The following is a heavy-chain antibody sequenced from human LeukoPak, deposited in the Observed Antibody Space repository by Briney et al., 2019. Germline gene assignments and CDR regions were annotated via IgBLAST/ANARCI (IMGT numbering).Heavy chain of an antibody. CDR2: ISGSGGST. CDR1: GFTFSSYA. V-gene: IGHV3-23*01. J-gene: IGHJ4*02. Sequence: PGGSLRLSXAASGFTFSSYAMSWVRQAPGKGLEWVSAISGSGGSTYYADSVKGRFTISRDNSKNTLYLQMNSLRAEDTAVYYCATPPPEYYDFWSGYLQGNYFDYWGRGTLVTVSS. CDR3: ATPPPEYYDFWSGYLQGNYFDY. D-gene: IGHD3-3*01.